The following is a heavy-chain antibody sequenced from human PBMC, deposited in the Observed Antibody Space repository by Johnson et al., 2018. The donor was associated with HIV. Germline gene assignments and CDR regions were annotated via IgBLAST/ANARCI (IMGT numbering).Heavy chain of an antibody. J-gene: IGHJ3*02. D-gene: IGHD3-16*01. CDR2: ISYDESNK. CDR3: ASGGDAFDI. CDR1: GLTFTNYA. V-gene: IGHV3-30*03. Sequence: QVQLVESGGGLVQPGGSLRLSCAASGLTFTNYAMNWVRQAPGKGLEWVAVISYDESNKYYVDSVKGRFTVSRDNSKNKLYLQMNSLRAEDSALYFCASGGDAFDIWGQGTMVTVSS.